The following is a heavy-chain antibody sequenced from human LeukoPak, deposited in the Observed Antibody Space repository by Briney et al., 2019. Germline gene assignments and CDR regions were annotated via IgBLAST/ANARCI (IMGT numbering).Heavy chain of an antibody. CDR2: INAGNGNT. D-gene: IGHD2-2*01. Sequence: ASVKVSCKASGYTFTSYAMHWVRQAPGQRLEWMGWINAGNGNTKYSQKFQGRVTMTRDTSISTAYMELSSLRSEDTAVYYCARGDLGYCSSTSCYVVDYWGQGTLVTVSS. V-gene: IGHV1-3*01. CDR1: GYTFTSYA. J-gene: IGHJ4*02. CDR3: ARGDLGYCSSTSCYVVDY.